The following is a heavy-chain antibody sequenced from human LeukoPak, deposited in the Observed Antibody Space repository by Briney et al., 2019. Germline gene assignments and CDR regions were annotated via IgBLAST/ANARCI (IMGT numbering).Heavy chain of an antibody. D-gene: IGHD2-21*02. V-gene: IGHV1-69*13. Sequence: ASVKVSCKASGGTFSSYAISWVRQAPGQGLEWMGGIIPIFGTANYAQKFQGRVTITADESTSTAYMELSSLGSEDTAVYYCASPVVVTPSDAFDIWGQGTMVTVSS. CDR3: ASPVVVTPSDAFDI. CDR2: IIPIFGTA. J-gene: IGHJ3*02. CDR1: GGTFSSYA.